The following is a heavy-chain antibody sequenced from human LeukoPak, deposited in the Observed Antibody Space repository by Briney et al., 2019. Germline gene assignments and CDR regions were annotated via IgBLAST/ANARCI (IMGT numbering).Heavy chain of an antibody. V-gene: IGHV4-59*01. J-gene: IGHJ5*02. CDR3: ARGKISARYSSSWYTDNWFDP. CDR1: GGSISGYY. D-gene: IGHD6-13*01. CDR2: IYYSGST. Sequence: PSETLSLTCTVSGGSISGYYWSWIRQPPGKGLEYIGYIYYSGSTNYNPSLKSRVTISVDTSKNQFSLKLSSVTAADTAVYYCARGKISARYSSSWYTDNWFDPWGQGTLVTVSS.